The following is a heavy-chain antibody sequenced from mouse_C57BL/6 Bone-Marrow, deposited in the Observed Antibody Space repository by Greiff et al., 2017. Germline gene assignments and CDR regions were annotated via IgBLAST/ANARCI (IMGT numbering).Heavy chain of an antibody. J-gene: IGHJ1*03. D-gene: IGHD1-1*01. CDR3: AREGDYYGEGYFDV. V-gene: IGHV5-4*01. Sequence: EVKLVESGGGLVKPGGSLKLSCAASGFTFSSYAMSWVRQTPEKRLEWVATISDGGSYTYYPDNVKGRFTISRDNAKNNLYLQMSHLKSEDTAMYYCAREGDYYGEGYFDVWGTGTTVTVSS. CDR1: GFTFSSYA. CDR2: ISDGGSYT.